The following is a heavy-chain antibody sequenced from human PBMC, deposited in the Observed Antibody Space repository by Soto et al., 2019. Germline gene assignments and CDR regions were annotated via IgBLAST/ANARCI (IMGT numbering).Heavy chain of an antibody. D-gene: IGHD1-7*01. CDR1: SGSISGRLYY. CDR2: IHYSGDT. V-gene: IGHV4-39*01. Sequence: QVQLQESGPGLVKPSETLSLTCTVSSGSISGRLYYWGWIRQPPGKGLEWIGSIHYSGDTYYNPSLESRVSISVDTSKNQFSLRLTSVTAADTSVYYCARLLISGTTYYWGQGNLVIVSS. CDR3: ARLLISGTTYY. J-gene: IGHJ4*02.